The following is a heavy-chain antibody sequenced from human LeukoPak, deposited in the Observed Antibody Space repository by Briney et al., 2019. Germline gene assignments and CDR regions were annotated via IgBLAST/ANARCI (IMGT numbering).Heavy chain of an antibody. Sequence: PSETLSLTCTVSGGSIRSSYYYWGWIRQPPGKGLEWIGSIYDSGSTYYNPSLKSRVTISVDTSKNQFSLKLNSVTAADTAVYYCARDRDSSGLPDYWGQGTLVTVSS. V-gene: IGHV4-39*02. CDR1: GGSIRSSYYY. J-gene: IGHJ4*02. CDR3: ARDRDSSGLPDY. D-gene: IGHD3-22*01. CDR2: IYDSGST.